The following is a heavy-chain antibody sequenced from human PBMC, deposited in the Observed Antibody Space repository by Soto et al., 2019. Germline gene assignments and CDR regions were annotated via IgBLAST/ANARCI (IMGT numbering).Heavy chain of an antibody. D-gene: IGHD3-22*01. Sequence: QVQLQQWGAGLLKPSETLSLTCAVYGGSFGGYYWSWIRQPPGKGLEWIGEINHSGSTNYNPSLMSRVTLSADTSKTPVPLKLSSVTAADTAVYYCARGRMIVVVTPFDYWGQGTLVTVSS. CDR1: GGSFGGYY. CDR2: INHSGST. J-gene: IGHJ4*02. V-gene: IGHV4-34*01. CDR3: ARGRMIVVVTPFDY.